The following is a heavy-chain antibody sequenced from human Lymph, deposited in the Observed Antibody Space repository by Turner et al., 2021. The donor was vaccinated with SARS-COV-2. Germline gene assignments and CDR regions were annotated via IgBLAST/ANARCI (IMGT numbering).Heavy chain of an antibody. D-gene: IGHD3-10*01. V-gene: IGHV3-30-3*01. CDR2: ISYDGSNK. CDR3: ARGDYYGSGSYPGKTFDC. CDR1: GFTFSSYA. J-gene: IGHJ4*02. Sequence: VHLVGSGGGVVQPGRSLSLSCPASGFTFSSYAMYWVRQAPGKGLEWVAVISYDGSNKYYADSVKGRFTISRDNSKNTLYLQMNSLRAEDTAVYYCARGDYYGSGSYPGKTFDCWGQGTLVTVSS.